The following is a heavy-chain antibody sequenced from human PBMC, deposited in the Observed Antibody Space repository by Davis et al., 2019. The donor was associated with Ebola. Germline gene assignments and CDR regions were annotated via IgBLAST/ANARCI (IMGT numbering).Heavy chain of an antibody. Sequence: GRFTISRDNAKNSLYLQMNSLRAEDTAVYYCARGCTSCYIDAFDIWGQGTMVTVSS. D-gene: IGHD2-2*01. J-gene: IGHJ3*02. CDR3: ARGCTSCYIDAFDI. V-gene: IGHV3-11*05.